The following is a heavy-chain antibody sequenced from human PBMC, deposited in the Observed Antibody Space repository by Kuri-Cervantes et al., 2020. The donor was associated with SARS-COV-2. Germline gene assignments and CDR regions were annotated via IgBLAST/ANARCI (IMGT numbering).Heavy chain of an antibody. J-gene: IGHJ4*02. Sequence: GGSLRLSCAASGFTFSSYSMNWVRQAPGKGLEWVSYISSSSSTIYYADSVKGRFTISRDNAKNSLYLQMNSLRAEDTAVYYCARVKLTGSMRAFDYWGQGTLVTVSS. CDR3: ARVKLTGSMRAFDY. D-gene: IGHD3-9*01. CDR1: GFTFSSYS. V-gene: IGHV3-48*01. CDR2: ISSSSSTI.